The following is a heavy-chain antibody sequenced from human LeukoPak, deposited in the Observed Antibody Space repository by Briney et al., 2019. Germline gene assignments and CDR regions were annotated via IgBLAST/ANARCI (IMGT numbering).Heavy chain of an antibody. J-gene: IGHJ5*02. CDR3: ARDVYYYDSSGFDP. CDR2: ISGSSSYI. Sequence: GRSLRLSCAASGFTFSNFAIHWVRQAPGKGLEWVSSISGSSSYIYYADSVKGRFTISRDNAKNSLYLQMNSLRAEDTAVYYCARDVYYYDSSGFDPWGQGTLVTVSS. D-gene: IGHD3-22*01. CDR1: GFTFSNFA. V-gene: IGHV3-21*01.